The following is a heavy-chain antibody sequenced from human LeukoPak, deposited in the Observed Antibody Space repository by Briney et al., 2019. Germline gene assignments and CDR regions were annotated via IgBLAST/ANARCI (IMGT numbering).Heavy chain of an antibody. J-gene: IGHJ3*02. D-gene: IGHD6-6*01. CDR1: GYTFTSYD. CDR2: MNPNSGNT. CDR3: ARGIAARLGRAFDI. V-gene: IGHV1-8*03. Sequence: GASVKVSCKASGYTFTSYDINWVRQATGQGLELMGWMNPNSGNTGYAQKFRGRVTITRNTSISTAYMELSSLRSEDTAVYYCARGIAARLGRAFDIWGQGTMVTIYS.